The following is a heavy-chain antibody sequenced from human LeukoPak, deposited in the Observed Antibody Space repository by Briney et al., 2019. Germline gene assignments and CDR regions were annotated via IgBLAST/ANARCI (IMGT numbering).Heavy chain of an antibody. CDR1: GFTFSSYA. D-gene: IGHD3-10*01. CDR2: ISGSGGST. Sequence: PGGSLRLSCAASGFTFSSYAMSWVRKAPGKGLELVSAISGSGGSTYYADSVKGRFTISRDNSKNTLYLQMNSLRAEDTAVYYCAKVSIGELEYYFDYWGQGTLVTVSS. J-gene: IGHJ4*02. V-gene: IGHV3-23*01. CDR3: AKVSIGELEYYFDY.